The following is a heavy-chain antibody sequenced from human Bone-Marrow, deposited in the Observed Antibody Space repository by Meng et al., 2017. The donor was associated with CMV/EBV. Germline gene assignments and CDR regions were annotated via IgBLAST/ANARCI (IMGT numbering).Heavy chain of an antibody. D-gene: IGHD6-6*01. CDR1: GFTFSNAW. CDR2: IKSKTDGGTT. CDR3: TTGIRQLGRGGYYYYGMDV. J-gene: IGHJ6*02. V-gene: IGHV3-15*01. Sequence: GESLKISCAASGFTFSNAWMSWVRQAPGKGLEWVGRIKSKTDGGTTDDAAPVKGRFTISRDDSKNTLDLQRNSLKTEDTAVYYCTTGIRQLGRGGYYYYGMDVWGQGTMVTVSS.